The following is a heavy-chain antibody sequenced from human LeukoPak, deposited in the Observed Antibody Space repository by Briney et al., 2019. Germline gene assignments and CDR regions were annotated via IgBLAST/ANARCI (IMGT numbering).Heavy chain of an antibody. Sequence: SETLSLTCAVTGVSMRNGGYSWSWIRQPPGKGLEWIGYIYHSGISYYNPSHKSRVTISVDKSQAQFSLKLSSVTAADTAVYYCAREEVYSYGSNWFDPWGQGILVTVSS. V-gene: IGHV4-30-2*01. CDR1: GVSMRNGGYS. J-gene: IGHJ5*02. D-gene: IGHD5-18*01. CDR2: IYHSGIS. CDR3: AREEVYSYGSNWFDP.